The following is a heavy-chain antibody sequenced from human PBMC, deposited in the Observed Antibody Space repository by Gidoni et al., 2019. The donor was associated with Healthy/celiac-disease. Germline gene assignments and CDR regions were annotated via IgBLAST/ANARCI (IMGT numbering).Heavy chain of an antibody. CDR3: ARLGDIVVVVAATGRRYFDY. J-gene: IGHJ4*02. V-gene: IGHV4-34*01. Sequence: VQLQQWGAGLLKPSETLSLTCAVYGGSFSGYYCSWSRHPPGKVLEWSGEINHSGSTNYNPSLKSRVTISVDTSKNQFSLKLSCVTAADTAAYYCARLGDIVVVVAATGRRYFDYWGQGTLVTVSS. CDR1: GGSFSGYY. CDR2: INHSGST. D-gene: IGHD2-15*01.